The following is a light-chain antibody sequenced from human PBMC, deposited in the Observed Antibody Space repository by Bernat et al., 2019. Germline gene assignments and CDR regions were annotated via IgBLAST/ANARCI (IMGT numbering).Light chain of an antibody. CDR3: SSYSSSNTPVV. CDR2: DVS. Sequence: QSALTQPASMSGSPGQSITISCTGTSSDVGGYNYVSWYQQHPDKAPKLMIYDVSNRPSGVSNRFSGSKSGNTASLTISGLQAEDEADYYCSSYSSSNTPVVFGGGTRLTVL. J-gene: IGLJ2*01. V-gene: IGLV2-14*01. CDR1: SSDVGGYNY.